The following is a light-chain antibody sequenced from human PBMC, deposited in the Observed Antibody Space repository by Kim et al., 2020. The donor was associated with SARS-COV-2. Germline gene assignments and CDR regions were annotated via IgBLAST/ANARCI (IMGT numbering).Light chain of an antibody. CDR2: SNN. Sequence: GQRVTISCSGISSNIGSNTVNWYQQRPGKAPKLHIYSNNQRPSGVPDRFSGSKSGTSASLAISGLQSEYEADYYCAAWDDSLNGYVFGTGTKVTVL. CDR1: SSNIGSNT. V-gene: IGLV1-44*01. J-gene: IGLJ1*01. CDR3: AAWDDSLNGYV.